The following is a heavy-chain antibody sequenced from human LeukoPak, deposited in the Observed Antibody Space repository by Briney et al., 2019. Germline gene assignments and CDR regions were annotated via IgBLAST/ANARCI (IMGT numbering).Heavy chain of an antibody. Sequence: ASVKVSCKASGGTFSSYAISWVRQAPGQGLEWMGGIIPIFGTANYAQKFQGRVTITADESTSTAYMELSSLRSEDTAVYYCARANCSGTSCYWGNYYYYGMDVWGQGTTVTVSS. D-gene: IGHD2-2*01. V-gene: IGHV1-69*13. CDR2: IIPIFGTA. CDR3: ARANCSGTSCYWGNYYYYGMDV. CDR1: GGTFSSYA. J-gene: IGHJ6*02.